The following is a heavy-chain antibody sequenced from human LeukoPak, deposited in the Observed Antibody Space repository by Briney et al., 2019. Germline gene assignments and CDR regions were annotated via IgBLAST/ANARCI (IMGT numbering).Heavy chain of an antibody. D-gene: IGHD5-24*01. J-gene: IGHJ4*02. CDR2: IIPIFGTA. CDR1: GGTFSSYA. CDR3: ARRRRDGYNLVERVPGYYFDY. V-gene: IGHV1-69*05. Sequence: SVKVSCKASGGTFSSYAISWVRQAPGQGLEWMGGIIPIFGTANYAQKFQGRVTITTDESTSTAYMELSSLRSEDTAVYYCARRRRDGYNLVERVPGYYFDYWGQGTLVTVSS.